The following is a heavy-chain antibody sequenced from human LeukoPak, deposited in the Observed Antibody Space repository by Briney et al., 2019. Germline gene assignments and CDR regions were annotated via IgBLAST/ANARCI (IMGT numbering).Heavy chain of an antibody. J-gene: IGHJ4*02. V-gene: IGHV1-2*02. D-gene: IGHD2-15*01. CDR3: ARVDPTNIAVHY. CDR2: INPNSGGT. CDR1: GYTFTAYS. Sequence: GASVKVSCKASGYTFTAYSLHWVRQAPGQGLEWMGRINPNSGGTNCGQKFQGRVTMSRDTSISTAYMELSSLTSDDTAVYYCARVDPTNIAVHYWGQGTLVTVPS.